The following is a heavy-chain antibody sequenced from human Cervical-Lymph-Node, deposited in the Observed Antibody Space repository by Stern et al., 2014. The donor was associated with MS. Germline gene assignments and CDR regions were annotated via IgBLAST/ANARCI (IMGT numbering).Heavy chain of an antibody. D-gene: IGHD6-19*01. CDR2: INPSGGST. V-gene: IGHV1-46*01. CDR3: AREVAGHRLGMMDV. CDR1: GYTFTSYY. J-gene: IGHJ6*02. Sequence: HVQLVQSGAEVKKPGASVKVSCKASGYTFTSYYMHWVRQAPGQGLEWMGVINPSGGSTRYAQKFQGRVTMTRDTSTSTVSMELSSLRSEDTAVYYCAREVAGHRLGMMDVWGQGTTVTVSS.